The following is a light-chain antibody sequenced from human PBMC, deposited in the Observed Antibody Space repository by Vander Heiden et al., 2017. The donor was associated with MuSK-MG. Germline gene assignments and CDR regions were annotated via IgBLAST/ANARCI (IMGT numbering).Light chain of an antibody. Sequence: DIQMTQSPSTLSASVGDRVTITCRASQSISSWLAWYQQKPGKAPKLLIYKASSLESGVPSRFSGSGSGTEFTLTISSLQPDDFATYYCQQDNSSPRTFGQGTKVEIK. J-gene: IGKJ1*01. CDR1: QSISSW. V-gene: IGKV1-5*03. CDR3: QQDNSSPRT. CDR2: KAS.